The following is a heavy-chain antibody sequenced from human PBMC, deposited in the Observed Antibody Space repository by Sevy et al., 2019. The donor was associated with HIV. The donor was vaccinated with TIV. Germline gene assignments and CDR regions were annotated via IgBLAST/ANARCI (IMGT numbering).Heavy chain of an antibody. Sequence: SETLSLTCTVSGGSINSDHWNWIRQPPEKGLEWIGYFYYIGGTNYNPSLKNQVTISVDRTKNQFSLKLTSVTAADTAVYYCARRNDFAIWGQGTMVTVSS. CDR3: ARRNDFAI. V-gene: IGHV4-59*08. CDR1: GGSINSDH. J-gene: IGHJ3*02. CDR2: FYYIGGT.